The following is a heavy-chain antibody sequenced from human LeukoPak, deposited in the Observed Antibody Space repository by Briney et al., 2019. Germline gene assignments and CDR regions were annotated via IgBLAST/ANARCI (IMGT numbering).Heavy chain of an antibody. V-gene: IGHV3-48*03. D-gene: IGHD3-10*02. J-gene: IGHJ6*02. CDR1: GFTFSSYE. Sequence: AGGSLRLSCAASGFTFSSYELNWVRQAPGKGLEWVSYISSSGSTIYYADSVKGRFTISRDNAKNSLYLQMNRLRAEDTAVYYCAELGITMIGGVWGQGTTVTISS. CDR2: ISSSGSTI. CDR3: AELGITMIGGV.